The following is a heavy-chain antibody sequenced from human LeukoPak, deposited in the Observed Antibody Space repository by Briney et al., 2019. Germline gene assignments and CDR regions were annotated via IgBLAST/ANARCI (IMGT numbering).Heavy chain of an antibody. Sequence: GGSLRLSCAASGFIFSNSAIHWVRQSPGKGLEWVAFISEDGTKKFYVDSVKDRFTISRDNSKNTLYLQMNSLRPEDTAVYYCAKAILPGVGSFDYWGQGTLVTVSS. V-gene: IGHV3-30*02. CDR2: ISEDGTKK. CDR3: AKAILPGVGSFDY. D-gene: IGHD2-2*02. CDR1: GFIFSNSA. J-gene: IGHJ4*02.